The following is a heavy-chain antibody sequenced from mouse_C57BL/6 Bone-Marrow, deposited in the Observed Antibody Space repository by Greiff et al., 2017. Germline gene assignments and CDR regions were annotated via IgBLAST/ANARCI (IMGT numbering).Heavy chain of an antibody. CDR1: GFTFSDYG. D-gene: IGHD2-3*01. V-gene: IGHV5-15*01. CDR2: ISNLAYSI. J-gene: IGHJ4*01. Sequence: EVKLMESGGGLVQPGGSLKLSCAASGFTFSDYGMAWVRQAPRKGPEWVAFISNLAYSIYYADTVKGRFTISRENSKNNLYLEMSSLRSEDTAMYYCARWLLRAMDYGGQGTSVTVSS. CDR3: ARWLLRAMDY.